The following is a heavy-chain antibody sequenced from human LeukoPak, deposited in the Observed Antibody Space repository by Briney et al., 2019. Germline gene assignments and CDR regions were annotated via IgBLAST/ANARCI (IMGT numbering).Heavy chain of an antibody. V-gene: IGHV3-23*01. CDR2: ISGSGGSP. D-gene: IGHD3-10*01. CDR1: GFTFSSYA. Sequence: GGSLRLSCAASGFTFSSYAMSWVRQAPGKGLEWVSAISGSGGSPYYADSVKGRFTISRDNSKNTLYLQMNSLRAEDTAVYYCAKDRFRYYGSGSYADYWGQGTLVTVSS. J-gene: IGHJ4*02. CDR3: AKDRFRYYGSGSYADY.